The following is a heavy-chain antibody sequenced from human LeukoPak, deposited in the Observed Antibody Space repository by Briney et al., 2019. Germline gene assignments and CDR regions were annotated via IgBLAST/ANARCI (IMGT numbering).Heavy chain of an antibody. CDR1: GYTFTSYG. J-gene: IGHJ6*03. D-gene: IGHD6-6*01. V-gene: IGHV1-18*01. CDR2: ISAYNGNT. Sequence: GASVKVSCKASGYTFTSYGISWVRQAPGQGLEWMGWISAYNGNTNYAQKLQGRVTMTTDTSTSTAYMELRSLRSDDTAVYYCATSSRVTARHNYYYYMDVWGKGTTVTVSS. CDR3: ATSSRVTARHNYYYYMDV.